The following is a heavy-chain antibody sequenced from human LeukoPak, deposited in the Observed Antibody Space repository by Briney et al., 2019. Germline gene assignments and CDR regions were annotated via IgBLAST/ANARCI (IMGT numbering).Heavy chain of an antibody. J-gene: IGHJ3*02. D-gene: IGHD6-19*01. CDR2: ISRSANYL. CDR3: ARHVYSSGWGAFDI. V-gene: IGHV3-21*01. Sequence: GGSLRLSCAASGFTFSGYSMNWVRQAPGKGLEWVSSISRSANYLYYADSLQGRFTVSRDDAKSSLYLQMNSLSAEDTAVYYCARHVYSSGWGAFDIWGQGTMVTVSS. CDR1: GFTFSGYS.